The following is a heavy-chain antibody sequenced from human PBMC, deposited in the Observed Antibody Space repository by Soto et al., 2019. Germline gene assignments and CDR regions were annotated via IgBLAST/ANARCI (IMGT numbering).Heavy chain of an antibody. CDR3: ARLSKEYSSSWNYYYYMDV. J-gene: IGHJ6*03. V-gene: IGHV4-39*01. CDR2: IYYSGST. D-gene: IGHD6-13*01. Sequence: SETLPLTCTVSGGSISSSSYYWGWIRQPPGKGLEWIGSIYYSGSTYYNPSLKSRVTISVDTSKNQFSLKLSSVTAADTAVYYCARLSKEYSSSWNYYYYMDVWGKGTTVTVSS. CDR1: GGSISSSSYY.